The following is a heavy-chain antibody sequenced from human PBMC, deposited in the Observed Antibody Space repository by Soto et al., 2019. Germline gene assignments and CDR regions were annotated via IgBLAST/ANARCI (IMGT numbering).Heavy chain of an antibody. CDR3: ARVPTLYDCSARYYFDY. CDR2: ISAYNGNT. Sequence: QVQLVQSGAEVKKPGASVKVSCKASGYTFTSYGITWVRQAPGQGLEWMGWISAYNGNTNYAQKLQGRVTMTTDTSTSTAYMELRSLRSDDTAVYYCARVPTLYDCSARYYFDYWGQGTLVTVSS. V-gene: IGHV1-18*01. CDR1: GYTFTSYG. J-gene: IGHJ4*02. D-gene: IGHD3-22*01.